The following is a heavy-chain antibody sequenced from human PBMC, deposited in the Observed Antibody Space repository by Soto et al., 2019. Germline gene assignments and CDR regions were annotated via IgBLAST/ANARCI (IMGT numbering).Heavy chain of an antibody. V-gene: IGHV3-23*01. Sequence: GGSLRLSCAASGFTFSTYAMNWVRQAPGKGLEWVSAISGTGGNTYYADSVKGRFTISRDNSKNTLYLQMNSLRAEDTAEYFCAKIEDTISPHFDCWRTGTLVTVSS. CDR2: ISGTGGNT. CDR1: GFTFSTYA. J-gene: IGHJ4*02. CDR3: AKIEDTISPHFDC.